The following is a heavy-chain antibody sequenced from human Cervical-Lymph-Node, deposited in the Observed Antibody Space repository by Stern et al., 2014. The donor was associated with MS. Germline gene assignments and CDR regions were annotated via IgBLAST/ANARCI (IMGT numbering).Heavy chain of an antibody. Sequence: QVTLRESGPTLVKPTQTLTLTCTFSGFSLSTSGVGVGWIRQPPGKALEWLALIYWDDDKSYSPSLKSRLTITKDTSKNQVVLIMTNMDPVDTATYYCAHRHIPYYYDSSSYFDYWGQGTLVTVSS. CDR1: GFSLSTSGVG. CDR3: AHRHIPYYYDSSSYFDY. J-gene: IGHJ4*02. CDR2: IYWDDDK. D-gene: IGHD3-22*01. V-gene: IGHV2-5*02.